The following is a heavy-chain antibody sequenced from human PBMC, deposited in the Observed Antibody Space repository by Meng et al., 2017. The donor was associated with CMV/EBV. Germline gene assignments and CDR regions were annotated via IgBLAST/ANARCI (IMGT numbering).Heavy chain of an antibody. CDR2: INPSGGST. CDR1: GYTFTSYD. J-gene: IGHJ3*02. V-gene: IGHV1-46*01. CDR3: ARQLARIAVADTDHDAFDI. D-gene: IGHD6-19*01. Sequence: ASVKVSCKASGYTFTSYDINWVRQAPGQGLEWMGIINPSGGSTSYAQKFQGRVTMTRDTSTSTVYMELSSLRSEDTAVYYCARQLARIAVADTDHDAFDIWGQGTMVTVSS.